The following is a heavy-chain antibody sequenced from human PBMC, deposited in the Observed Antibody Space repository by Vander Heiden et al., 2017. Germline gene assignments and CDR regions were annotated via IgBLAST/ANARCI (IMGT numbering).Heavy chain of an antibody. V-gene: IGHV3-15*07. CDR3: TADNVIPVTGDSFYYGMDV. CDR2: IKSKIDYGTT. CDR1: DPPSSHIW. Sequence: EVLLADSGACLVTPGGSLSPSRAPSDPPSSHIWLTWARQAQGKGLEWVGRIKSKIDYGTTDYAAPVKGRFTISRDDSKNTLSLQMNSLKTEDTAVYYCTADNVIPVTGDSFYYGMDVWGQGTTVTVSS. D-gene: IGHD6-19*01. J-gene: IGHJ6*02.